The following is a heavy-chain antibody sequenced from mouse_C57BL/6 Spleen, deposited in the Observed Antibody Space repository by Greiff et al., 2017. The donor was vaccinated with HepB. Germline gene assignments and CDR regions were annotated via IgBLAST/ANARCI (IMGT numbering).Heavy chain of an antibody. CDR2: IYPGDGDT. D-gene: IGHD2-4*01. V-gene: IGHV1-82*01. J-gene: IGHJ3*01. CDR3: AHDYLAWFAY. Sequence: QVQLQQSGPELVKPGASVKISCKASGYAFSSSWMNWVKQRPGKGLEWIGRIYPGDGDTNYNGKFKGKATLTADKSSSTAYMQLSSLTSEDSAVYFCAHDYLAWFAYWGQGTLVTVSA. CDR1: GYAFSSSW.